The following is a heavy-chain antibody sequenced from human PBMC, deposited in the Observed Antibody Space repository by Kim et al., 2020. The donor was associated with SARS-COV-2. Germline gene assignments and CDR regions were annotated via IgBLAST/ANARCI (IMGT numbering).Heavy chain of an antibody. CDR2: ISYDGSNK. D-gene: IGHD2-2*02. CDR1: GFTFSSYG. Sequence: GGSLRLSCAASGFTFSSYGMHWVRQAPGKGLEWVAVISYDGSNKYYADSVKGRFTISRDNSKNTLYLQMNSLRAEDTAVYYCAKDFGIVVVPAAIGDYWGQGTLVTVSS. CDR3: AKDFGIVVVPAAIGDY. V-gene: IGHV3-30*18. J-gene: IGHJ4*02.